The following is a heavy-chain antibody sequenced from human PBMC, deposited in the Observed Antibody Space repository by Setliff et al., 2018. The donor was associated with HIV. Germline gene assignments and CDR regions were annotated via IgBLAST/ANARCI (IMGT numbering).Heavy chain of an antibody. J-gene: IGHJ4*02. CDR2: IYTNGGA. V-gene: IGHV4-61*09. Sequence: SETLSLTCTVSGDSITSDAFYWTWVRQPAGKGLEWIGHIYTNGGADFNSSLKSRVTISMDAPKNQFSLKLTSVTAADTAVYYCARDRYYGSGSYYNYFDYWGQGILVTVSS. D-gene: IGHD3-10*01. CDR3: ARDRYYGSGSYYNYFDY. CDR1: GDSITSDAFY.